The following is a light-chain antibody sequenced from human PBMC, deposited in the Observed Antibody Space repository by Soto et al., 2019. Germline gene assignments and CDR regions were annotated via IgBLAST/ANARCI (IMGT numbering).Light chain of an antibody. Sequence: EIVLTQSPGTLSLSPGEGATLSCRASQSVPKNYLGWYKQKTGQAPRLLIYDVSNRPTDVPDRFSGSGSETDFTLTISGLEPEDFAVYYCQQYATAPLPFGGGTKLEIK. CDR3: QQYATAPLP. J-gene: IGKJ4*01. CDR2: DVS. V-gene: IGKV3-20*01. CDR1: QSVPKNY.